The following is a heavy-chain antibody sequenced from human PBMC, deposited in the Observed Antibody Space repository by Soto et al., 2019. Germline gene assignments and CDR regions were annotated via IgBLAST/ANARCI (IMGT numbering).Heavy chain of an antibody. Sequence: ASVKVSCKASGYTFTIYGISWVRQAPGQGLEWMSWISGYNGNRNYAQKFQGRVTMTTDTSASTAYMELRSLRSDDTAVYYCARMIPHGTKYPLDYWGQGTLVTVS. J-gene: IGHJ4*02. D-gene: IGHD3-22*01. V-gene: IGHV1-18*01. CDR1: GYTFTIYG. CDR3: ARMIPHGTKYPLDY. CDR2: ISGYNGNR.